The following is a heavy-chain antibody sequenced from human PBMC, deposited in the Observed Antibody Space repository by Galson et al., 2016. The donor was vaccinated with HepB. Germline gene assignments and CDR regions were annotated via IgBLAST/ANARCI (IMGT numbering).Heavy chain of an antibody. CDR2: MSVDGSNK. Sequence: SLRLSCAASGFTFSNYGMHWVRQAPGKGLEWVAGMSVDGSNKYYADAVKGRFIISRDNSKNTLCLQMNSLSAEDTAVYFCAKGHSQTYYYYYGMDVWGQGTTVTVSS. CDR3: AKGHSQTYYYYYGMDV. D-gene: IGHD1-26*01. J-gene: IGHJ6*02. V-gene: IGHV3-30*18. CDR1: GFTFSNYG.